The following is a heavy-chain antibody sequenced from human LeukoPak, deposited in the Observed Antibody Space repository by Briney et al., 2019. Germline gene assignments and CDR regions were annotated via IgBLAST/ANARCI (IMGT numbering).Heavy chain of an antibody. CDR2: INPNSGGT. V-gene: IGHV1-2*04. D-gene: IGHD2-8*01. CDR1: GYIFTGYY. Sequence: ASVKVSCKASGYIFTGYYMHWVRQAPGQGLEWMGWINPNSGGTNYAQKFQGWVTMTRDTSISTAYMELSRLRSDDTAVYYRARGHCTNGVCHNWFDPWGQGTLVTVSS. J-gene: IGHJ5*02. CDR3: ARGHCTNGVCHNWFDP.